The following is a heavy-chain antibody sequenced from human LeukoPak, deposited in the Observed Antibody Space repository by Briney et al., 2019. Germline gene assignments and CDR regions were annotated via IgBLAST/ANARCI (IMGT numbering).Heavy chain of an antibody. V-gene: IGHV3-53*01. CDR1: GFTVSSNY. CDR2: IYSGGST. J-gene: IGHJ4*02. D-gene: IGHD5-24*01. Sequence: GGSLRLSCAASGFTVSSNYMSWVRQAPGKGLEWVSVIYSGGSTYYADSVKGRFTISRDNSKNTLYLQMNSLRAEDTAVHYCARGVLISYKQYYFDYWGQGTLVTVSS. CDR3: ARGVLISYKQYYFDY.